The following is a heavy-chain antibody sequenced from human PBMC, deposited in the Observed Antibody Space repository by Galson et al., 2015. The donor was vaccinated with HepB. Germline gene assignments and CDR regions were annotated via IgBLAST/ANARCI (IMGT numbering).Heavy chain of an antibody. CDR1: EDSVSSNSAA. Sequence: CAISEDSVSSNSAAWNWIRQSPSRGLEWLGRTYYRSKWYNDYAVSVKSRITINPDTSENQFSLQLNSVTPEDTAVYYCAREVGYSSGWYQGYNYGMDVWGQGTTVTVSS. CDR3: AREVGYSSGWYQGYNYGMDV. CDR2: TYYRSKWYN. D-gene: IGHD6-19*01. V-gene: IGHV6-1*01. J-gene: IGHJ6*02.